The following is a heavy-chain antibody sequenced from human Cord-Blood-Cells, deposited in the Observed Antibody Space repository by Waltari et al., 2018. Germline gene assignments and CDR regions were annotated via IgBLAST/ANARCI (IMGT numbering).Heavy chain of an antibody. CDR1: GFTVSSNY. CDR3: ARDPGTWIQLWYFVY. J-gene: IGHJ4*02. V-gene: IGHV3-53*01. CDR2: IYSGGST. Sequence: EVQLVESGGGLIQPGGSLRLSCAASGFTVSSNYMSWVRQAPGKGLEWVSVIYSGGSTYYADSVKGRFTISRDNSKNTLYLQMNSLRAEDTAVYYCARDPGTWIQLWYFVYWGQGTLVTVSS. D-gene: IGHD5-18*01.